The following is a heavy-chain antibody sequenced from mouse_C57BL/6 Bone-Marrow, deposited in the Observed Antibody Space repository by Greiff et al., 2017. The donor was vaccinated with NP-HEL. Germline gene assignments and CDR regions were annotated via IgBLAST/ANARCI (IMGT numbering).Heavy chain of an antibody. V-gene: IGHV1-26*01. D-gene: IGHD1-1*01. CDR1: GYTFTDYY. Sequence: VQLQQSGPELVKPGASVKISCKASGYTFTDYYMNWVKQSHGKSLEWIGDINPNNGGTSYNQKFKGKATLTVDKSSSTAYMELRSLTSEDSAVYYCARLIYYYGSDDYWGQGTTLTVSS. CDR3: ARLIYYYGSDDY. J-gene: IGHJ2*01. CDR2: INPNNGGT.